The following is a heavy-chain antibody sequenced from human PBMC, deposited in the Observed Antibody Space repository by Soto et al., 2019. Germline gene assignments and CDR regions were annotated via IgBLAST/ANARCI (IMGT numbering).Heavy chain of an antibody. CDR1: GYTFTSYA. CDR2: INAGNGNT. Sequence: QVQLVQSGAEVKKPGASVKVSCKASGYTFTSYAMHWVRQAPGQRLEWMGWINAGNGNTKYSQKFQGRVTITRDTSASTAYMELSSLRSEDTAVYYCARDLRPTVTTLGAFDIWGQGTMVTVSS. CDR3: ARDLRPTVTTLGAFDI. D-gene: IGHD4-17*01. V-gene: IGHV1-3*01. J-gene: IGHJ3*02.